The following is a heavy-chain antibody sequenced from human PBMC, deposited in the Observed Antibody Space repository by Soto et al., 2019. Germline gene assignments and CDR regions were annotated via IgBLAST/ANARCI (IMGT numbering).Heavy chain of an antibody. Sequence: ASETLSLTCNVSGASISSRNYYWGWIRQPPGKGLEWFGSIFYSGSTYYNPSLKSRVTISIVTSQNQFSLRLTSLTAADTAVYYCVRHPRIMVPRQHDYYFDTWGPGNLVTVSS. V-gene: IGHV4-39*01. D-gene: IGHD2-8*01. J-gene: IGHJ4*02. CDR2: IFYSGST. CDR1: GASISSRNYY. CDR3: VRHPRIMVPRQHDYYFDT.